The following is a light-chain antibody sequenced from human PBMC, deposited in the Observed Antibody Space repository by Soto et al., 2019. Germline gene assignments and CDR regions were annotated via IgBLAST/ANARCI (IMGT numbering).Light chain of an antibody. CDR3: EQYGMAPWT. CDR1: QSVSSSY. Sequence: IVLTQSPGTLSLSPGERSTLSCRDSQSVSSSYLAWYQKKPGQAPRLLIYGASSRATGIPDRFCGSGSGTDFTLTISRLEPEDFAVYYCEQYGMAPWTFGQGTKVDIK. V-gene: IGKV3-20*01. CDR2: GAS. J-gene: IGKJ1*01.